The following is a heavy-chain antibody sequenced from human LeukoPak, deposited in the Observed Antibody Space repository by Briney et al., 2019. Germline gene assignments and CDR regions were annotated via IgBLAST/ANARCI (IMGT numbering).Heavy chain of an antibody. CDR2: IDWDDDK. CDR1: GFSLSTSGMR. CDR3: ARIGFSYYMDV. J-gene: IGHJ6*03. Sequence: SGPALVKPTQTRTLTCTFYGFSLSTSGMRVSWIREPPGKALEWLARIDWDDDKFYSTSLNTRLTISKDTSKNQVVVTMTNMDPVDTATYYCARIGFSYYMDVWGKGTTVTVSS. V-gene: IGHV2-70*04.